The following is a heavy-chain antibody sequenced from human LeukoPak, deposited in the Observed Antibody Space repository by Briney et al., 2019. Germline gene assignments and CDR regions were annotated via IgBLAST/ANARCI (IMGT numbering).Heavy chain of an antibody. Sequence: SETLSLTCTVSGGSISSYYWSWIRQPPGKGLEWLGCIYYSGSTNYNPSLESRVTISVDRSKNQFSLKLSSVTAADTAVYYCARGSGYDFSAGCDYWGQGTLVTVSS. CDR2: IYYSGST. J-gene: IGHJ4*02. V-gene: IGHV4-59*01. D-gene: IGHD5-12*01. CDR1: GGSISSYY. CDR3: ARGSGYDFSAGCDY.